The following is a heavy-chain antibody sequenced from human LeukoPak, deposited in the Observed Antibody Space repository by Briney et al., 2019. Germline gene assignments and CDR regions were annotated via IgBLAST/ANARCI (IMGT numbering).Heavy chain of an antibody. Sequence: ASVKVSCKASGYTFTGYYMHWVRQAPGQGLEWMGWINPNSGGTNYAQKFQGRVTMTRDTSISTAYMELSRLRSDDTAVYYCAREHRSVLGVYYYYYYMDVWGKGTTVTVSS. CDR1: GYTFTGYY. CDR3: AREHRSVLGVYYYYYYMDV. J-gene: IGHJ6*03. V-gene: IGHV1-2*02. D-gene: IGHD3-16*01. CDR2: INPNSGGT.